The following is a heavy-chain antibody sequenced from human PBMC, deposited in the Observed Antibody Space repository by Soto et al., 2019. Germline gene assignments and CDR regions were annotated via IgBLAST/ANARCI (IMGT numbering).Heavy chain of an antibody. CDR2: ISGSGGST. CDR3: AKNGRFLEWLLMGLIDY. J-gene: IGHJ4*02. V-gene: IGHV3-23*01. D-gene: IGHD3-3*01. Sequence: EVQLLESGGGLVQPGGSLRLSCAASGFTFSSYAMSWVRQAPGKGVEWVSAISGSGGSTYYADSVKGRFTISRDNSKNTLYLQMNSLRAEDTAVYYCAKNGRFLEWLLMGLIDYWGQGTLVTVSS. CDR1: GFTFSSYA.